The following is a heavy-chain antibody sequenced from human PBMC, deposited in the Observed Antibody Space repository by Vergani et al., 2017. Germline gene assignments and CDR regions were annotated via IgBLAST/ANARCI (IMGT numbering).Heavy chain of an antibody. V-gene: IGHV1-69*02. CDR2: IIPILGIA. Sequence: QVQLVQSGAEVKKPGSSVKVSCKASGGTFSSYTISWVRQAPGQGLEWMGRIIPILGIANYAQKFQGRVTITADKSTSTAYMELSSLRSEDTAVYYCARGAPVIAAPPLIWGQGTLVTVSS. J-gene: IGHJ4*02. CDR3: ARGAPVIAAPPLI. D-gene: IGHD6-13*01. CDR1: GGTFSSYT.